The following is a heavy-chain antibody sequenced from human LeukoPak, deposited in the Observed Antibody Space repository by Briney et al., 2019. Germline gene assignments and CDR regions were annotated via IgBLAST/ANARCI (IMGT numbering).Heavy chain of an antibody. J-gene: IGHJ4*02. D-gene: IGHD3-22*01. CDR2: ISGSGGST. CDR3: AKRGVVIRVILVGFHKEAYYFDS. V-gene: IGHV3-23*01. CDR1: GFTVSSNY. Sequence: GVLRLSCAASGFTVSSNYMSWVRQAPGKGLECVAGISGSGGSTNYADSVKGRFTISRDNPKNTLYLQMNSLRAEDTAVYFCAKRGVVIRVILVGFHKEAYYFDSWGQGALVTVSS.